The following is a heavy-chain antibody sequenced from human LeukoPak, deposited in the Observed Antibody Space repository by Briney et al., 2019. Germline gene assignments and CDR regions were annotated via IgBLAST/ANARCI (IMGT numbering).Heavy chain of an antibody. D-gene: IGHD3-10*01. Sequence: ASVKVSCKASGGTFSSYAISWVRQAPGQGLEWMGRIIPILGIANYAQKFQGRVTITADKSTSTAYMELSSLRSEDTAVYYCAQNPTYYYGSGSYSNMGGDYWGQGTLVTVSS. CDR3: AQNPTYYYGSGSYSNMGGDY. V-gene: IGHV1-69*04. CDR1: GGTFSSYA. CDR2: IIPILGIA. J-gene: IGHJ4*02.